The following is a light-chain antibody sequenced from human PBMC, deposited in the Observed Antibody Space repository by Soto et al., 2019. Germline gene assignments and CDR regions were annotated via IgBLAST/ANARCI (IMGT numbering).Light chain of an antibody. CDR3: QQYDTYRT. V-gene: IGKV1-5*03. CDR1: QNINTW. CDR2: NSS. J-gene: IGKJ1*01. Sequence: DIQMTQSPSTLSASVGDRVTITCRASQNINTWLAWYQQKQGKAPNLLIYNSSTLESGVPSRFRGSGSGTEFTLTVSSLQPADFATYYCQQYDTYRTVAPGTKVDIK.